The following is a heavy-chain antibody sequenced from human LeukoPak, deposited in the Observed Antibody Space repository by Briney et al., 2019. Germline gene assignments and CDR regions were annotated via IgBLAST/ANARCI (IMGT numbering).Heavy chain of an antibody. D-gene: IGHD1-26*01. V-gene: IGHV3-23*01. J-gene: IGHJ5*02. CDR3: AKEVVGATNWFHP. Sequence: GASLRVSCAASGLTFRSAAMSCVRQAPGKGLEWVSRISGSGGSTYFADSVKGRFTISRDNSKNTLYLQMNSLRGEDTAIYYCAKEVVGATNWFHPWGQGTLVTVSS. CDR2: ISGSGGST. CDR1: GLTFRSAA.